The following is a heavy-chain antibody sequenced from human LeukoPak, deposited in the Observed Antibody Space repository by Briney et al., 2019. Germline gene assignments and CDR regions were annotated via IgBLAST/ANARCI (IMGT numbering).Heavy chain of an antibody. CDR1: GFTFSSYS. CDR3: AKYWGERQVPYFDY. J-gene: IGHJ4*02. CDR2: ISGSGGST. V-gene: IGHV3-23*01. Sequence: PGGSLRLSCAASGFTFSSYSMNWVRQAPGKGLEWVSAISGSGGSTCYADSVKGRFTISRDNSKNTLYLQMNSLRAEDTAVYYYAKYWGERQVPYFDYWGQGTLVTVSS. D-gene: IGHD6-19*01.